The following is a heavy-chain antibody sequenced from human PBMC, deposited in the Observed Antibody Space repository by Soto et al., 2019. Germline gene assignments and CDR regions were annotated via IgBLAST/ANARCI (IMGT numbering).Heavy chain of an antibody. V-gene: IGHV4-34*01. J-gene: IGHJ6*02. Sequence: SETLSLTGAVYGGSFSGYYWSWIRQPPGKGLEWIGEINHSGSTNYNPSLKSRVTISVDTSKNQFSLKLSSVTAADTAVYYCARSLYYDILTGYYHYGMDVWGQGTTVTVSS. CDR2: INHSGST. D-gene: IGHD3-9*01. CDR1: GGSFSGYY. CDR3: ARSLYYDILTGYYHYGMDV.